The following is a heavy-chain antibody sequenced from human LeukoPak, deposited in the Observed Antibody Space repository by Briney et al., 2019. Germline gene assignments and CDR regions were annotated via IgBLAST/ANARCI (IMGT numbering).Heavy chain of an antibody. CDR2: IKEDGSGI. V-gene: IGHV3-7*01. CDR1: GFTFSSYA. Sequence: GGSLRLSCAASGFTFSSYAMSWVRQAPGKGLEWVANIKEDGSGIYYVDSVEGRFTISRDNAKKSLYLQMNSLRAEDTAVYYCARGDTRGYYYRFFDYWGQGTLVTVSS. J-gene: IGHJ4*02. D-gene: IGHD3-22*01. CDR3: ARGDTRGYYYRFFDY.